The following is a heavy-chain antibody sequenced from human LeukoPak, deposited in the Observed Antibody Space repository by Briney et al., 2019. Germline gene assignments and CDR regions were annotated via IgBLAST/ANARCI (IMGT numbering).Heavy chain of an antibody. V-gene: IGHV4-4*07. CDR3: ARDPMGGGFDP. J-gene: IGHJ5*02. Sequence: PSETLSLTCTVSGGFISTYYWSWIRQPAGKGLEWIGRIYTSGSTNYDPSLKSRVTMSVDTSKNQFSLKLSSVTAADTAVYYCARDPMGGGFDPWGQGTLVTVSS. D-gene: IGHD3-10*01. CDR1: GGFISTYY. CDR2: IYTSGST.